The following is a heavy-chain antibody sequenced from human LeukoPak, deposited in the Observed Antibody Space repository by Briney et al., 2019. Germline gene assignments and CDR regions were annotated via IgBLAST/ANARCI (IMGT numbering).Heavy chain of an antibody. D-gene: IGHD3-3*01. CDR3: ARSRGRTIFGVVIEYYFDY. Sequence: GGSLRLSCAASGFTFSSYWMSWVRQAPGKGLEWVANIKQDGSEKYYVDSVKGRFTISRNNAKNSLYLQMNSLRAEDTALYYCARSRGRTIFGVVIEYYFDYWGQGTLVTVSS. J-gene: IGHJ4*02. V-gene: IGHV3-7*03. CDR1: GFTFSSYW. CDR2: IKQDGSEK.